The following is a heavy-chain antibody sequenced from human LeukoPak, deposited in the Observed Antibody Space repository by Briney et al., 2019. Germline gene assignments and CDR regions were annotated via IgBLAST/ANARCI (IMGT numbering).Heavy chain of an antibody. V-gene: IGHV3-23*01. D-gene: IGHD3-22*01. Sequence: GGSLRLSCAASGFTFSSYAMSWVRQAPGKGLEWVSAVSGSGGKTYYTDSVQGRFTISRDNSKNTMYLQMNSLSAEDTAVYYCAKSRARREDSSGSTDYWGRGTLVTVSS. J-gene: IGHJ4*02. CDR3: AKSRARREDSSGSTDY. CDR1: GFTFSSYA. CDR2: VSGSGGKT.